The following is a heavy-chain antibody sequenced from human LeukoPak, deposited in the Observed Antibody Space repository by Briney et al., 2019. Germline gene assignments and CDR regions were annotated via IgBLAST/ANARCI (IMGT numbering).Heavy chain of an antibody. Sequence: GGSLRLSCAASGFPFSSHGMSWVRQAPGKGLEWVSGIIGGGGSTYYADSVKGRFTISGDNSRNTLFLQMNSLRAEDTAVYYCAKDFYPQYYYDSSGYSVPGDYWGQGTLVTVSS. J-gene: IGHJ4*02. CDR1: GFPFSSHG. V-gene: IGHV3-23*01. D-gene: IGHD3-22*01. CDR3: AKDFYPQYYYDSSGYSVPGDY. CDR2: IIGGGGST.